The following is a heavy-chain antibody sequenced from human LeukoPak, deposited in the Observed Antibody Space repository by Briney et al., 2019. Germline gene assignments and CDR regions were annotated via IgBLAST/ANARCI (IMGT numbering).Heavy chain of an antibody. D-gene: IGHD3-3*01. V-gene: IGHV1-46*01. CDR3: ARDLMSWDFWSGYYHHNYFDY. CDR2: INPSDGNT. CDR1: GYTFTTYK. J-gene: IGHJ4*02. Sequence: ASVKVSCKASGYTFTTYKIHWVRQAPGQGLEWVGIINPSDGNTRNAQKFQGRVTMTRDTSTGTVYLELSSLRSDDTAVYYCARDLMSWDFWSGYYHHNYFDYWGQGTLVTVSS.